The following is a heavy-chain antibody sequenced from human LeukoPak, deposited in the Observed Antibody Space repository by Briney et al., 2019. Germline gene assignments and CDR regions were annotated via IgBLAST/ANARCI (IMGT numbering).Heavy chain of an antibody. Sequence: PGGSLRLSCAASGFTFSSYSMNWVRQAPGKGLEGVSSISSSSSYIYYADSVKGRFTISRDNAKNSLYLQMNSLRAEDTAVYYCARDRGYYGSGRQNHYYYMDVWGKGTTVTVSS. J-gene: IGHJ6*03. D-gene: IGHD3-10*01. CDR2: ISSSSSYI. V-gene: IGHV3-21*01. CDR1: GFTFSSYS. CDR3: ARDRGYYGSGRQNHYYYMDV.